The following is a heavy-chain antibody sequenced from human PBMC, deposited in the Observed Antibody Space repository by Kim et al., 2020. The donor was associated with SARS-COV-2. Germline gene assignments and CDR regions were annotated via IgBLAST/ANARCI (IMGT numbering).Heavy chain of an antibody. V-gene: IGHV3-15*01. J-gene: IGHJ4*02. CDR3: TTDILTGYYFDY. D-gene: IGHD3-9*01. Sequence: DYAAPVKGRFTISRDDSKNTLYLQMNSLKTEDKAVYYCTTDILTGYYFDYWGQGTLVTVSS.